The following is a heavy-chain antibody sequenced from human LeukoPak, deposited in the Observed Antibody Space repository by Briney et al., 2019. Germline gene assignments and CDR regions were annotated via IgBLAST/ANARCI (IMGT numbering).Heavy chain of an antibody. CDR3: ARVGAHSSGWYYYYMDV. CDR1: GDSVPSYSPA. Sequence: SHTHSLTCAISGDSVPSYSPAWNWIRQSPSRGLEWLGRTYYRSKWYNDYAVSVKSRITINPDTSKNQFSLQLNSVTPEDTAVYYCARVGAHSSGWYYYYMDVWGKGTTVTVSS. D-gene: IGHD6-19*01. J-gene: IGHJ6*03. V-gene: IGHV6-1*01. CDR2: TYYRSKWYN.